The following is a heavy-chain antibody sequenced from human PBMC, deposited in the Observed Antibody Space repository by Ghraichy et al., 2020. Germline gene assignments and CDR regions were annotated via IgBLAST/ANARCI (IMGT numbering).Heavy chain of an antibody. V-gene: IGHV3-30*18. D-gene: IGHD3-16*01. CDR1: GFTFSNHG. Sequence: GGSLRLSCTASGFTFSNHGMHWVRQVPGKGLEWVVVISKDGTTTYYADSVKGRFTISRDNSRNTLYLQMNSLRAEDTAAYYCAKEGTGTIAYLAFDIWGQGTMVTVSS. J-gene: IGHJ3*02. CDR3: AKEGTGTIAYLAFDI. CDR2: ISKDGTTT.